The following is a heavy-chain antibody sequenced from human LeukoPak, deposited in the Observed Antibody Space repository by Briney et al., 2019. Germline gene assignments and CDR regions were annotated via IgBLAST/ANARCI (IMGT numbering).Heavy chain of an antibody. J-gene: IGHJ6*02. CDR2: ISAYNGNT. Sequence: ASVKVSCKASGYTFTSYGISWVRQAPGQGLEWMGWISAYNGNTNYAQKLQGRVTMTTDTSTSTAYMELRSLRSDDTAVYYCARHRITIFGVVTRIYGMDVWGQGTTVTVSS. CDR3: ARHRITIFGVVTRIYGMDV. CDR1: GYTFTSYG. V-gene: IGHV1-18*01. D-gene: IGHD3-3*01.